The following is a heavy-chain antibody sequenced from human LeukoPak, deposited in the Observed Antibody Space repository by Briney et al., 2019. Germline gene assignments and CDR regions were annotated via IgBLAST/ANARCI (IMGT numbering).Heavy chain of an antibody. CDR1: GGTFSSYA. V-gene: IGHV1-69*01. CDR2: VIPIFGTA. CDR3: ARDRFYCSSTSCYGYGMDV. D-gene: IGHD2-2*01. J-gene: IGHJ6*04. Sequence: SVKVSCKASGGTFSSYAISWVRQAPGQGLEWMGGVIPIFGTANYAQKFQGRVTITADESTSTAYMELSSLRSEDTAVYYCARDRFYCSSTSCYGYGMDVWGKGTTVTVSS.